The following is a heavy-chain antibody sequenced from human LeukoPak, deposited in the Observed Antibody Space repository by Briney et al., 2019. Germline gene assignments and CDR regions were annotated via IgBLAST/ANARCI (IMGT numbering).Heavy chain of an antibody. D-gene: IGHD3-10*01. J-gene: IGHJ5*02. CDR2: IYYSGST. CDR3: ARHILWFGPGWFDP. V-gene: IGHV4-59*08. Sequence: PSETLSLTCTVSGGSISSYYWSWIRQPPGKGLEWIGYIYYSGSTNYNPSLKSRVTISVDTSKNQFSLKLSSVTAADTAVYYCARHILWFGPGWFDPWGQGTLVTVSS. CDR1: GGSISSYY.